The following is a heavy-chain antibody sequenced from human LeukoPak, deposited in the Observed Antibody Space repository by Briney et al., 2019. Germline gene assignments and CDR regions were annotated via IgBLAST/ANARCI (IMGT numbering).Heavy chain of an antibody. V-gene: IGHV3-9*01. CDR1: GFTFDDYA. CDR3: ARPGSTYYYDSSGYYWDY. Sequence: GGSLRLSCAASGFTFDDYAMHWVRQGPGKGLEWVSGISWNSNSIGYADSVKGRFTISRDNSKNTLYLQMNSLRAEDTAVYYCARPGSTYYYDSSGYYWDYWGQGTLVTVSS. J-gene: IGHJ4*02. CDR2: ISWNSNSI. D-gene: IGHD3-22*01.